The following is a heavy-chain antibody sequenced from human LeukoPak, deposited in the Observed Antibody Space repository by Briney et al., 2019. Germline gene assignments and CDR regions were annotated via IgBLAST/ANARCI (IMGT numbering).Heavy chain of an antibody. V-gene: IGHV3-7*01. J-gene: IGHJ5*01. CDR2: IKEDGRET. D-gene: IGHD3-10*01. CDR3: ARDRLHGSYDS. CDR1: GSTFNTFW. Sequence: GGSLRLSCAASGSTFNTFWMSWVRQAPGKGLEWVANIKEDGRETNYVESVRGRFTISRDNAKNSLFLQMNSLRAEDTAMYFCARDRLHGSYDSWGQGTLVTVSS.